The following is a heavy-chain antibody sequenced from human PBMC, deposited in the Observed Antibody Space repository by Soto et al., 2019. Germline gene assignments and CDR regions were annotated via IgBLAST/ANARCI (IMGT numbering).Heavy chain of an antibody. CDR2: IRESGSST. CDR3: AKNPGYYYDSTGYHFDY. V-gene: IGHV3-23*01. CDR1: GFTFSNYA. J-gene: IGHJ4*02. Sequence: GSLRLSCVASGFTFSNYAMSWVRQAPGKGLEWFSAIRESGSSTYYADSVKGRFTISRDNSKNTLYLQMNSLRAEDTAVYYCAKNPGYYYDSTGYHFDYWGQGTLVTVSS. D-gene: IGHD3-22*01.